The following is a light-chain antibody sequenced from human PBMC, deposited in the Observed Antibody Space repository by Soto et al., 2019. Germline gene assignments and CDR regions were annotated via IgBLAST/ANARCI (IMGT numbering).Light chain of an antibody. Sequence: EVVMAQSPATLSVSPWERAALSCVASQSVRSNLAWYQQKPGQAPRLLMYDASTRATGIPARFSGSGSGTEFTLTISSLQPEDFAVYYCQQYNYWPPWTFGQGTKVDI. CDR2: DAS. CDR3: QQYNYWPPWT. J-gene: IGKJ1*01. CDR1: QSVRSN. V-gene: IGKV3-15*01.